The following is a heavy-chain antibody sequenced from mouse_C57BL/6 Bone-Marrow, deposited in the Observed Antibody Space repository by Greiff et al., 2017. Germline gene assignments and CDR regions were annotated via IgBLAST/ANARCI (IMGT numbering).Heavy chain of an antibody. J-gene: IGHJ2*01. Sequence: QVQLQQSGAELARPGASVKLSCKASGYTFTSYGISWVKQRTGQGLEWIGEIYPRSGNTYYNEKFKGKATLTADKSSSTAYMELRSLTSEDSAVYFCARKELGSYYFDDWGQGTTLTVSS. CDR3: ARKELGSYYFDD. CDR1: GYTFTSYG. CDR2: IYPRSGNT. D-gene: IGHD4-1*01. V-gene: IGHV1-81*01.